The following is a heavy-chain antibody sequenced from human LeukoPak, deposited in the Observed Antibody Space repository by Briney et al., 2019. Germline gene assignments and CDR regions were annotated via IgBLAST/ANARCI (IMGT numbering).Heavy chain of an antibody. CDR1: GFTFSSYG. CDR2: IRYDGSNK. V-gene: IGHV3-30*02. Sequence: GGSLRLSCAASGFTFSSYGMHWVRQAPGKGLEWVAFIRYDGSNKYYADSVKGRFTISRDNSKNTLYLQMNCLRAEDTAVYYCAKDRIQLWLVDYWGQGTLVTVSS. J-gene: IGHJ4*02. D-gene: IGHD5-18*01. CDR3: AKDRIQLWLVDY.